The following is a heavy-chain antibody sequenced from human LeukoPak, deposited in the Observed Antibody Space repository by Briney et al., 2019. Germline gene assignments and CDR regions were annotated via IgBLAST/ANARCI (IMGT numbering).Heavy chain of an antibody. J-gene: IGHJ4*02. Sequence: PGGSLRLSCAASGFALSMYTLHWVRQAPGKGLECVAIASYDGGNKYYADSVKGRFTISRDNSKNTLYLQMNSLKTEDTAVYYCARVAAPRSNDYWGQGTLVTVSS. CDR3: ARVAAPRSNDY. CDR2: ASYDGGNK. V-gene: IGHV3-30-3*01. CDR1: GFALSMYT. D-gene: IGHD6-13*01.